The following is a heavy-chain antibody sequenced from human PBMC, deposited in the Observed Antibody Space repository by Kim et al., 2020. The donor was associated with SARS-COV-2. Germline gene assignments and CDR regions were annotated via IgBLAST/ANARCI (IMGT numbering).Heavy chain of an antibody. CDR1: GGSICNYY. V-gene: IGHV4-59*13. CDR2: VHYSGAT. Sequence: ETLSLTCTVSGGSICNYYWSWIRQSPDKGLEWIGYVHYSGATHYTPSLESRVTILVDTSNNQFSLRLRSVSAADTAVYYCARPATPTVGTFYYWGQGTLV. D-gene: IGHD4-17*01. CDR3: ARPATPTVGTFYY. J-gene: IGHJ4*02.